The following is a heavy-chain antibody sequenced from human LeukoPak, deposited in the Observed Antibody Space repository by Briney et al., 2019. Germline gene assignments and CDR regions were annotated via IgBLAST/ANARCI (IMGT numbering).Heavy chain of an antibody. CDR3: ARGLEVGSHNWFDP. CDR2: MNPNSGNT. J-gene: IGHJ5*02. V-gene: IGHV1-8*01. CDR1: GYTFTSYD. Sequence: GASVKVSCKASGYTFTSYDINWVRQATGQGLEWMGWMNPNSGNTGYAQKFQGRVTTTRNTSISTAYMELSSLRSEDTAVYYCARGLEVGSHNWFDPWGQGTLVTVSS. D-gene: IGHD2-15*01.